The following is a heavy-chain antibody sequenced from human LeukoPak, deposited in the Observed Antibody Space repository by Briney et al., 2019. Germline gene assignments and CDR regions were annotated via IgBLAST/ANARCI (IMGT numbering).Heavy chain of an antibody. V-gene: IGHV5-51*01. CDR1: GYSFTSYW. D-gene: IGHD3-10*01. CDR3: ARHAAVLLWFGERGGFVGDAFDI. CDR2: IYPGDSDT. J-gene: IGHJ3*02. Sequence: GESLKISCKGSGYSFTSYWIGWVRQMPGKGLEWMGIIYPGDSDTRYSPSFQGQVTISADKSISTAYLQWSSLKASDTAMYYCARHAAVLLWFGERGGFVGDAFDIWGQGTMVTVSS.